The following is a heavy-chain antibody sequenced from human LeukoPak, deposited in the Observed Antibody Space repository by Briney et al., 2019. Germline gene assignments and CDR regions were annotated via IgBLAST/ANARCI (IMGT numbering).Heavy chain of an antibody. D-gene: IGHD5-18*01. V-gene: IGHV4-34*01. J-gene: IGHJ4*02. Sequence: PSETLSLTCAVYGGSFSGYYWSWIRQPPGKGLEWIGEINHSGSTNYNPSLKSRVTISVDTSKNQFSLKLSSVTAADTAVYYCARSVGIQLWLRLGGGANFDYWGQGTLVTVSS. CDR2: INHSGST. CDR1: GGSFSGYY. CDR3: ARSVGIQLWLRLGGGANFDY.